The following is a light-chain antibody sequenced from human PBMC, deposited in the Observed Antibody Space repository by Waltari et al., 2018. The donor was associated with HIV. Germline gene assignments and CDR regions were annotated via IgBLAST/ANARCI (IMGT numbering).Light chain of an antibody. CDR2: EVT. J-gene: IGLJ2*01. V-gene: IGLV2-8*01. CDR3: SSYAGSNNLV. Sequence: QSALTQPPSASGSPGQSVTISCTGTSSDVGGYNYVSCSQQHPGQAPKLMIYEVTKRPSGVPDRFSGSKSGNTASLTVSGLQAEDEADYYCSSYAGSNNLVFGGGTKLTVL. CDR1: SSDVGGYNY.